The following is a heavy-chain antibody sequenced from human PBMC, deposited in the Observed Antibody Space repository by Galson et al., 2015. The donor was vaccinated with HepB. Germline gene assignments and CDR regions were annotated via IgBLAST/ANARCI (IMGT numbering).Heavy chain of an antibody. J-gene: IGHJ4*02. Sequence: CAISGDSVSSSGTAWGWIRQSPSGSLEWLGRTYYRSKWYNDYAVSVKSRTTISPDTSKNQFSLQLNSVTPEDTAVYYCARELGAGSDSWGQGTLVTVSS. V-gene: IGHV6-1*01. D-gene: IGHD3-16*01. CDR2: TYYRSKWYN. CDR1: GDSVSSSGTA. CDR3: ARELGAGSDS.